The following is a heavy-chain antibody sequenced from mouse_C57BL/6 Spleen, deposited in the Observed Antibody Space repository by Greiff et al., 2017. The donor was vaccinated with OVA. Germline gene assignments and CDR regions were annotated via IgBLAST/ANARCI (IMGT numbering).Heavy chain of an antibody. D-gene: IGHD1-1*01. Sequence: QVQLQQSGAELVRPGSSVKLSCKASGYTFTSYWMHWVKQRPIQGLEWIGNIDPSDSETHYNQKFKDKATLTVDKSSSTAYMQLSSLTSEDSAVYYCARGDYYGSSPAMDYWGQGTSVTVSS. V-gene: IGHV1-52*01. CDR2: IDPSDSET. CDR3: ARGDYYGSSPAMDY. J-gene: IGHJ4*01. CDR1: GYTFTSYW.